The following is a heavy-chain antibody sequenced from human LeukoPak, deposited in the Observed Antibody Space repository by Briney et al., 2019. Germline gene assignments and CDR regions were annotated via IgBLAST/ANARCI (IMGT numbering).Heavy chain of an antibody. CDR2: IRYDGSNK. D-gene: IGHD5-12*01. CDR3: AKGGGYEAQYYYYYLDV. Sequence: GGSLRLSCAASGFTFSSYGMFWVRQAPGKGLEWVAFIRYDGSNKYYADSVKGRFTISRDNSKNTLYLQMKSLRAEDTAVYYCAKGGGYEAQYYYYYLDVWGKGTTVTISS. J-gene: IGHJ6*03. V-gene: IGHV3-30*02. CDR1: GFTFSSYG.